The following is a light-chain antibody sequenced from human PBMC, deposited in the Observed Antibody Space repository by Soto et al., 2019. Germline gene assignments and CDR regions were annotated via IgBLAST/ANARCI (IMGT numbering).Light chain of an antibody. CDR2: GAS. V-gene: IGKV3-20*01. J-gene: IGKJ4*01. CDR1: QTVISSY. Sequence: EIVLTQSPGTLSWSPGEIATLSCRASQTVISSYLAWYQQKPGQAPRLLIYGASSRATGIPYRFSGSGSGTHFTLTISILEAEDFLVYFCQQYGSSPPFGGGNKVVIQ. CDR3: QQYGSSPP.